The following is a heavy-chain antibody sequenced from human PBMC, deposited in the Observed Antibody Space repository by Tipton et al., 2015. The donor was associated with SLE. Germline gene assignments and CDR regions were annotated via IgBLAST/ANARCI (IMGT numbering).Heavy chain of an antibody. CDR2: ISYSGYT. Sequence: TLSLTCTVSGGSISSSSYYWGWIRQPPGKGLEWIGSISYSGYTYYNPSLKSRVTVSVDTSKNQFSLKLNSVTAADTAVYYCARQRGYNYGLYNWFDPWGQGTLVTVSS. J-gene: IGHJ5*02. CDR1: GGSISSSSYY. D-gene: IGHD3/OR15-3a*01. V-gene: IGHV4-39*01. CDR3: ARQRGYNYGLYNWFDP.